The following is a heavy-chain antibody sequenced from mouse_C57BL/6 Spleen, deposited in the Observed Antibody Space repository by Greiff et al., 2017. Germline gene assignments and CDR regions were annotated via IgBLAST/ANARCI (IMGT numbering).Heavy chain of an antibody. CDR2: IYPSDSET. V-gene: IGHV1-61*01. CDR1: GYTFTSYW. Sequence: QVQLQQPGAELVRPGSSVKLSCKASGYTFTSYWMDWVKQRPGQGLEWIGNIYPSDSETHYNQKFKDKATLTVDKSSSTAYMQLSSLTSEDSAVYYCARTGFTTVVATEGFAYWGQGTLVTVAA. CDR3: ARTGFTTVVATEGFAY. D-gene: IGHD1-1*01. J-gene: IGHJ3*01.